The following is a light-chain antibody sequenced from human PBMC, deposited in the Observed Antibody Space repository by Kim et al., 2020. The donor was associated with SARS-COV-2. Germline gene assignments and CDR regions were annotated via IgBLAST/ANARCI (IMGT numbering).Light chain of an antibody. CDR2: EDT. Sequence: SYELTQPPSVSVSPGQTASITCSGDKLGDKYACWYQQKPGQSPVLVIYEDTKRLSGIPERFSSSNSGNTATLTISGTQAMDEADYYCQAWDSSLVVFGGG. CDR3: QAWDSSLVV. J-gene: IGLJ2*01. CDR1: KLGDKY. V-gene: IGLV3-1*01.